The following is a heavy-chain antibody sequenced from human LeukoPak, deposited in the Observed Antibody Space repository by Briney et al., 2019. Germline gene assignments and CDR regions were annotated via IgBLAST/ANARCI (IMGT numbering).Heavy chain of an antibody. V-gene: IGHV3-9*01. CDR3: ARDLGGKYCSSTSCYTDAFDI. J-gene: IGHJ3*02. D-gene: IGHD2-2*02. CDR2: ISWNSGSI. CDR1: GFTFDDYA. Sequence: GGSLRLSCAASGFTFDDYAMHWVRQAPGKGLEWVSGISWNSGSIGYADSVKGRFTISRDNAKNSLYLQMNSLRAEDTAVYYCARDLGGKYCSSTSCYTDAFDIWGQGTMVTVSS.